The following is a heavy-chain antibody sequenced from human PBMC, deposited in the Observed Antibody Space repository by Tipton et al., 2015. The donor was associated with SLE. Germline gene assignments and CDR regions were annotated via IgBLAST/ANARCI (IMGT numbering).Heavy chain of an antibody. D-gene: IGHD6-6*01. CDR3: AATPRQSVDY. CDR2: IYHTGTT. J-gene: IGHJ4*02. V-gene: IGHV4-59*08. Sequence: GLVKPSETLSLTCTVSGGSIKSYYWTWIRQPPGMGLEWIGYIYHTGTTKYNPSLKSRVTISLDTSKNQFSLKLNSVTAADTALYYCAATPRQSVDYWGQGTLVIVSS. CDR1: GGSIKSYY.